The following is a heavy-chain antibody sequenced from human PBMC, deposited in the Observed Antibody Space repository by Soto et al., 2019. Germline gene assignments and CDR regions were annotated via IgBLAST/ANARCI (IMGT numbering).Heavy chain of an antibody. J-gene: IGHJ4*02. Sequence: QVQLVQSGAAVTQPGSSVKVSCKASGGTFSTYTITWVRQAPGPGLEWMGRIIPILAPAKYAQKSQGRVTITPDKSTGTAYMELSSLRAEDPAVYYCARDCSGTSGPCYYWYQGTLVTVAS. D-gene: IGHD2-2*01. V-gene: IGHV1-69*08. CDR2: IIPILAPA. CDR1: GGTFSTYT. CDR3: ARDCSGTSGPCYY.